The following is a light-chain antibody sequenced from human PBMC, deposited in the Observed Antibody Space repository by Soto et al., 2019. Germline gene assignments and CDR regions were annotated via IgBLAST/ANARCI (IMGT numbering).Light chain of an antibody. CDR3: QQSYRSPYT. CDR2: GAS. Sequence: IQMTQSPSSLSASVGDSVTVTCRASQSINIYLNWYQQKPGKAPTLLIYGASSLHSGVPSRFTGGGSRTDFTLTISSLQPADVATYYCQQSYRSPYTFGQGTKLEIK. J-gene: IGKJ2*01. V-gene: IGKV1-39*01. CDR1: QSINIY.